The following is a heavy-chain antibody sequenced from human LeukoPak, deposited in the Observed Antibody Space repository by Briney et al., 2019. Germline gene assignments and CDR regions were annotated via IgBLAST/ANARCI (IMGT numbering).Heavy chain of an antibody. D-gene: IGHD3-22*01. V-gene: IGHV3-21*01. CDR1: GFTFSSYS. CDR2: ISTSSYYI. CDR3: ARDQYYDSSGCYYVGIRWFDP. Sequence: GGSLRLSCAASGFTFSSYSMNWVRQAPGKGLEWVSSISTSSYYIYYADSVKGRFTISRDNAKNSLYLQMNSLRAEDTAVYYCARDQYYDSSGCYYVGIRWFDPWGQGTLVTVSS. J-gene: IGHJ5*02.